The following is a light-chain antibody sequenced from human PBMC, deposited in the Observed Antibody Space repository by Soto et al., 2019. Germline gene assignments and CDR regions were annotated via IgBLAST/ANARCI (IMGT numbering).Light chain of an antibody. J-gene: IGKJ1*01. Sequence: DIQMTQSPSSLSASVGGRVALACRESQSISSYLNWYQQKPGKAPKLLMYAASNLQSGVPSRFSGSGSGTDFTLTISSLQPEDFATYFCQQSYSTPPWTFGQGTKVDIK. CDR1: QSISSY. CDR2: AAS. CDR3: QQSYSTPPWT. V-gene: IGKV1-39*01.